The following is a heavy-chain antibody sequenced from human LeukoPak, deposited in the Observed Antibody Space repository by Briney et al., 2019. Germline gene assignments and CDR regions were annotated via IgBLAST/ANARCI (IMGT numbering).Heavy chain of an antibody. CDR3: ARWTRIISSSLWYFDL. V-gene: IGHV3-48*03. Sequence: GGSLRLSCAASGFTFSTYEMNWVRQAPGKGLEWVSYISGSGTSTYYADSVKGRFTISRDNAKNSLYLQMNSLRAEDTAVYYCARWTRIISSSLWYFDLWGRGNLVTLSS. J-gene: IGHJ2*01. CDR2: ISGSGTST. D-gene: IGHD6-6*01. CDR1: GFTFSTYE.